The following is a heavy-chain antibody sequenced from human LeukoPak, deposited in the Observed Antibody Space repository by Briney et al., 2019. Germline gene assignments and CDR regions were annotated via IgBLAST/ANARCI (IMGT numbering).Heavy chain of an antibody. CDR3: ARYDQDSSGYYYFNY. CDR1: GFTFSLYW. CDR2: IKGDGSEK. J-gene: IGHJ4*02. D-gene: IGHD3-22*01. V-gene: IGHV3-7*01. Sequence: GGSLRLSCTASGFTFSLYWMSWVRQAPGKGLEWVATIKGDGSEKYYVDSVKGRFTISRDNAQNSLDLHMDSLRAEDTAVYYCARYDQDSSGYYYFNYWGQGTLVTVSS.